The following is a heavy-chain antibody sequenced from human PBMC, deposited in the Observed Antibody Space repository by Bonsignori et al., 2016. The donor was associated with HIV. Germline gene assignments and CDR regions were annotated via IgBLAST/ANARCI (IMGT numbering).Heavy chain of an antibody. CDR2: ISGSGGST. J-gene: IGHJ4*02. CDR3: AKASPITMVRGVITVFDY. V-gene: IGHV3-23*01. D-gene: IGHD3-10*01. Sequence: WIRQPPGKGLEWVSAISGSGGSTYYADSVKGRFTISRDNSKNTLYLQMNSLRAEDTAVYYCAKASPITMVRGVITVFDYWGQGTLVTVSS.